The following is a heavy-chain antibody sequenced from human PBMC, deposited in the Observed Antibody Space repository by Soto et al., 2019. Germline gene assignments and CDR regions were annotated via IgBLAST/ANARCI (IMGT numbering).Heavy chain of an antibody. J-gene: IGHJ4*02. D-gene: IGHD5-12*01. CDR3: ARDQSGYNYLGDD. CDR1: GFTFSSYG. Sequence: QVQLVESGGGVVQPGRSLRLSCAASGFTFSSYGMHWVRQAPGKGLEWVAVISYDGSNKYYADSVKGRFTISRDNSKNTLYLQMNSLRAEDTAVYYCARDQSGYNYLGDDWGQGTLVTVSS. V-gene: IGHV3-30*03. CDR2: ISYDGSNK.